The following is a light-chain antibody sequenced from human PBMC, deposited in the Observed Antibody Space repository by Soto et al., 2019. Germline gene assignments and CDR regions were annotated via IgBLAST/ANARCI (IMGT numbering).Light chain of an antibody. CDR1: RRDVGGYNY. J-gene: IGLJ2*01. V-gene: IGLV2-11*01. Sequence: QSALTQPRSVSGSPGQSVTISCTGTRRDVGGYNYVSWYQQHPGKAPKLIIYDVTRRPSGVPDRFSGSKSGNTASLTISGLQAEDEADYFCCSYPGIYTIFGGGTKLTVL. CDR2: DVT. CDR3: CSYPGIYTI.